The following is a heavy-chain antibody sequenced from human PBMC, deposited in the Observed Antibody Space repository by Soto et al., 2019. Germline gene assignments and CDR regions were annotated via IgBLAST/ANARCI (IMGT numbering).Heavy chain of an antibody. CDR1: GYTFTSYY. V-gene: IGHV1-46*01. CDR3: ARRLRKANYYYYGMDV. D-gene: IGHD6-25*01. Sequence: ASVKVSCKASGYTFTSYYMHWVRQAPGQGLEWMGIINPSGGSTSYAQKFQGRVTMTRDTSTSTVYMELSSLRSEDTAVYYCARRLRKANYYYYGMDVWGQGTTVTVSS. CDR2: INPSGGST. J-gene: IGHJ6*02.